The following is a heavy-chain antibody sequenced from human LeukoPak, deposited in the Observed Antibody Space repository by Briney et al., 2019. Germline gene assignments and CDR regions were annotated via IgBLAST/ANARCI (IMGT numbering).Heavy chain of an antibody. V-gene: IGHV1-46*01. CDR3: ARRHVEYSSSSDPYYFDY. D-gene: IGHD6-6*01. CDR1: GYTFTSYY. J-gene: IGHJ4*02. Sequence: ASVKVSCKASGYTFTSYYMHWVRQAPGQGLEWMGIINPSGGSTSYAQKFQGRVTMTRDTSTSTVYMELSSLRSEDAAVYYCARRHVEYSSSSDPYYFDYWGQGTLVTVSS. CDR2: INPSGGST.